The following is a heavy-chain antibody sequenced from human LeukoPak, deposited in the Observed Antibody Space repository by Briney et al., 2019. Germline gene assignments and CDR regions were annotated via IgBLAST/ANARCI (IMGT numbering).Heavy chain of an antibody. J-gene: IGHJ3*02. V-gene: IGHV1-69*13. CDR1: GGTFSSYA. Sequence: SVKVSCKASGGTFSSYAISWVRQAPGQGLEWMGGIIPIFGTGNYAQKFQGRVTITADESTSTAYMELSSLRSEDTAVYYCARPHYYDSRGYRRPFAFDIWGRGTMVTVSS. CDR3: ARPHYYDSRGYRRPFAFDI. D-gene: IGHD3-22*01. CDR2: IIPIFGTG.